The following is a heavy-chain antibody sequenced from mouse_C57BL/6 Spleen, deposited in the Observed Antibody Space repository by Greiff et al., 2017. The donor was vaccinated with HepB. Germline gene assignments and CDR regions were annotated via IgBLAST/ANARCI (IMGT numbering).Heavy chain of an antibody. J-gene: IGHJ1*03. CDR3: ARDEDYYGSSYNWYFDV. D-gene: IGHD1-1*01. Sequence: EVKVVESGGGLVKPGGSLKLSCAASGFTFSSYAMSWVRQTPEKRLEWVATISDGGSYTYYPDNVKGRFTISRDNAKNNLYLQMSHLKSEDTAMYYCARDEDYYGSSYNWYFDVWGTGTTVTVSS. CDR2: ISDGGSYT. CDR1: GFTFSSYA. V-gene: IGHV5-4*01.